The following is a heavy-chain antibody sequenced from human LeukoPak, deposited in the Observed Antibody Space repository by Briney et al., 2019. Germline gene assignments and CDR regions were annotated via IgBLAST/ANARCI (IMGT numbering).Heavy chain of an antibody. J-gene: IGHJ4*02. CDR1: GGSISSSSYY. CDR3: ARGYSSGWDPFDY. D-gene: IGHD6-19*01. Sequence: SETLSLTCTVSGGSISSSSYYWGWIRQPPGKGLEWIGSIYYSGSTYYNPSHKSRVTISVDTSKNQFSLKLSSVTAADTAVYYCARGYSSGWDPFDYWGQGTLVTVSS. CDR2: IYYSGST. V-gene: IGHV4-39*01.